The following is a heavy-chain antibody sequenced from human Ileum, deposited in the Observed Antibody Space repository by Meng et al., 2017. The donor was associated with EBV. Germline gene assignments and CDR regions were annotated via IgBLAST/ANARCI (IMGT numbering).Heavy chain of an antibody. Sequence: QGQLVEAGGGVGQPGGSLMLSCAASGFTFSSYGMHWVRQAPGKGLEWVAVIWYDGSNKYYADSVKGRFTISRDNSKNTLYLQMNSLRAEDTAVYYCARDALELRGFDPWGQGTLVTVSS. J-gene: IGHJ5*02. CDR1: GFTFSSYG. CDR2: IWYDGSNK. V-gene: IGHV3-33*01. CDR3: ARDALELRGFDP. D-gene: IGHD1-7*01.